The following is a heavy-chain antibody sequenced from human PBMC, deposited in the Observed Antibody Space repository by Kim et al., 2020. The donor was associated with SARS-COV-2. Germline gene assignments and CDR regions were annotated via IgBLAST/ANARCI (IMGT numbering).Heavy chain of an antibody. J-gene: IGHJ3*02. CDR2: IYYSGST. Sequence: SETLSLTCTVSGGSISSSSYYWGWIRQPPGKGLEWIGSIYYSGSTYYNPSLKSRVTISVDTSKNQFSLKLSSVTAADTAVYYCARRLRFLEWTTERRAFDIWGQGTMVTVSS. CDR1: GGSISSSSYY. D-gene: IGHD3-3*01. CDR3: ARRLRFLEWTTERRAFDI. V-gene: IGHV4-39*01.